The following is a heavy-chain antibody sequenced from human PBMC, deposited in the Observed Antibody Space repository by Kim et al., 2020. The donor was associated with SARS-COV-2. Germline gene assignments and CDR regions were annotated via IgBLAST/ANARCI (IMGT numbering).Heavy chain of an antibody. D-gene: IGHD3-16*01. CDR2: IYPDDSKT. CDR1: GYTFSGYW. CDR3: ARLTGYCDMDCGFHIHWFDP. J-gene: IGHJ5*02. Sequence: GESLKISCQGFGYTFSGYWIVWVRQMPGKGLEWMGNIYPDDSKTKYNPSFLGQVTMSADRSTNIAYLQWSSLKASDTATYYCARLTGYCDMDCGFHIHWFDPWGQGTLVTVAS. V-gene: IGHV5-51*01.